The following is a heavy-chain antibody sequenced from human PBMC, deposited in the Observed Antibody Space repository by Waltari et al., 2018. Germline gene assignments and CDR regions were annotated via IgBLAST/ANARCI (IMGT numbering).Heavy chain of an antibody. J-gene: IGHJ6*03. CDR2: IIPIFGTA. CDR3: ARAGYCSGGSCYANYYYMDV. V-gene: IGHV1-69*14. Sequence: QVQLVQSGAEVKKPGSSVKVSCKASGGTFSSYAISWVRQAPGQGLEWMGGIIPIFGTANYAQKFQGRVTITADKSTSTAYMELSSLRSEDTAVYYCARAGYCSGGSCYANYYYMDVWGKGTTVTVSS. D-gene: IGHD2-15*01. CDR1: GGTFSSYA.